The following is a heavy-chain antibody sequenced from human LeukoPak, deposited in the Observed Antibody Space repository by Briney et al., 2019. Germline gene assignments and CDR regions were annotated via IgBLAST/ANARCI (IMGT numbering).Heavy chain of an antibody. CDR2: ISPTGSTT. Sequence: GGSLRLSCTASGFSFSGHWMHWARQLPGKGLVWVSRISPTGSTTSYADSVKGRFTVSRDNAKNTLYLQVNNLRAEDTAVYYCARGYTTAPFDYWGQGTLVTVSS. D-gene: IGHD1-14*01. J-gene: IGHJ4*02. CDR3: ARGYTTAPFDY. V-gene: IGHV3-74*01. CDR1: GFSFSGHW.